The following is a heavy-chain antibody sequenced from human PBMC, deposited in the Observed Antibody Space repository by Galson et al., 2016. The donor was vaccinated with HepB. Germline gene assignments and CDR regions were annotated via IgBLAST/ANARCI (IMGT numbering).Heavy chain of an antibody. CDR1: GGSFSGYY. J-gene: IGHJ6*03. V-gene: IGHV4-34*01. CDR3: ARAQKGVIVTWYYYCMDV. Sequence: SETLSLTCAIYGGSFSGYYWNWIRQSPGKGLEWIGEINLSGNTNYNPSLKSRVTISLDTSKTQFSLKVRSRTAADTAVYDCARAQKGVIVTWYYYCMDVWGKGTTVIVSS. D-gene: IGHD2/OR15-2a*01. CDR2: INLSGNT.